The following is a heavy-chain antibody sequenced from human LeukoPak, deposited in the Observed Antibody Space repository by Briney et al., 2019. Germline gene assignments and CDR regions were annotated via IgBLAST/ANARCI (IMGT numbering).Heavy chain of an antibody. J-gene: IGHJ4*02. V-gene: IGHV4-59*01. D-gene: IGHD3-3*01. CDR1: GGSISSYY. CDR2: IYYSGST. CDR3: ARVRDLWSCAVDY. Sequence: SETLSLTCTVSGGSISSYYWSWIRQPPGKGLEWIGYIYYSGSTNYNPSLKSRVTISVATSKNQFSLKLSSVTAADTAVYYCARVRDLWSCAVDYWGQGTLVTVPS.